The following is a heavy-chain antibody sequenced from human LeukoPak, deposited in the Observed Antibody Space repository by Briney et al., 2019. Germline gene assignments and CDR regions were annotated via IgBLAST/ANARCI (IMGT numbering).Heavy chain of an antibody. CDR2: IIPIFGTA. Sequence: SVKVSCKASGGTFSSYAISWVRQAPGQGLEWMGGIIPIFGTANYAQKFQGRVTITADESTSTAYMELSSLRSEDTAVYYCARSRVNIVVVPAAISVSYYYYYGMDVWGQGTTVTVSS. CDR3: ARSRVNIVVVPAAISVSYYYYYGMDV. J-gene: IGHJ6*02. CDR1: GGTFSSYA. V-gene: IGHV1-69*13. D-gene: IGHD2-2*01.